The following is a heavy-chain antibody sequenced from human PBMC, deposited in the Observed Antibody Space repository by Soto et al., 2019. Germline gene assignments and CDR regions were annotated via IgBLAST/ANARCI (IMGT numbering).Heavy chain of an antibody. CDR3: ARVYCSGGSCYSGLVDWFDP. V-gene: IGHV1-46*03. CDR2: INPSGGST. Sequence: ASVKVSCKASGYTFTSYYMHWVRQAPGQGIEWMGIINPSGGSTSYAQKFQGRVTMTRDTSTSTVYMELSSLRSEDTAVYYCARVYCSGGSCYSGLVDWFDPWGQGTLVTVSS. D-gene: IGHD2-15*01. CDR1: GYTFTSYY. J-gene: IGHJ5*02.